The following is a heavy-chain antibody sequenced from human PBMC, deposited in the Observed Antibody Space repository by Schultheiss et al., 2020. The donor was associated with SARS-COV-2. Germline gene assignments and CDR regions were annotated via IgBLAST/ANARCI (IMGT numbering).Heavy chain of an antibody. CDR2: IIPIFGIA. V-gene: IGHV1-18*01. J-gene: IGHJ6*02. CDR1: GYTFTSYG. Sequence: ASVKVSCKASGYTFTSYGISWVRQAPGQGLEWMGGIIPIFGIANYAQRFQGRVTMTTDTSTSTAYMELRSLRSDDTAVYYCASAQLVGYGMDVWGQGTTVTVSS. D-gene: IGHD6-6*01. CDR3: ASAQLVGYGMDV.